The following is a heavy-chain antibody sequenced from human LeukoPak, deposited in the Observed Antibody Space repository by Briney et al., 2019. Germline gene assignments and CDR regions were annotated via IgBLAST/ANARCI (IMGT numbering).Heavy chain of an antibody. J-gene: IGHJ4*02. CDR2: ISGSGGST. CDR1: GFTFDDYG. Sequence: GGSLRLSCAASGFTFDDYGMSWVRQAPGKGLEWVSAISGSGGSTYYADSVKGRFTISRDNSKNTLYLQMNSLRAEDTAVYYCAKPLKGSYTPLGYWGQGTLVTVSS. V-gene: IGHV3-23*01. CDR3: AKPLKGSYTPLGY. D-gene: IGHD2-2*02.